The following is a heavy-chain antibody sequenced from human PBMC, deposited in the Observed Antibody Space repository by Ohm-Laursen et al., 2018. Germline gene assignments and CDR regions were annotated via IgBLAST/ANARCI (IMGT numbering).Heavy chain of an antibody. CDR1: GFTFGDNA. J-gene: IGHJ4*02. Sequence: SLRLSCTASGFTFGDNAMMWVRQAPGRGLEWVSYIDSSGSIIYYADSMKGRFTISRDNAKNSLYLHMNSLRAEDTAVYYCARGRRSVGTGSGDYWGQGTLVTVSS. V-gene: IGHV3-11*01. D-gene: IGHD6-19*01. CDR2: IDSSGSII. CDR3: ARGRRSVGTGSGDY.